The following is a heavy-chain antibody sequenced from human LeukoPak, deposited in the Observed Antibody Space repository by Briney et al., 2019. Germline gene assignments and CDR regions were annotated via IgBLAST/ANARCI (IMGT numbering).Heavy chain of an antibody. CDR1: GFTFSSYW. V-gene: IGHV3-74*01. CDR2: INSDGSST. Sequence: SGGSLRLSCAASGFTFSSYWMHWVRHAPGKGLVWVSRINSDGSSTSYADSVKGRFTISRDNAKNTLYLQMNGLRAEDTAVYYCARDPLRFGGTNYDYWGQGTLVTVSS. D-gene: IGHD3-16*01. J-gene: IGHJ4*02. CDR3: ARDPLRFGGTNYDY.